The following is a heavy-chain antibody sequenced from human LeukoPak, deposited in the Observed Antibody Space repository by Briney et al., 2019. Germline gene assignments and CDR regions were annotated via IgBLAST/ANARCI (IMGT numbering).Heavy chain of an antibody. V-gene: IGHV3-30*02. CDR1: GFTFSSYG. Sequence: PGGSLRLSCAASGFTFSSYGMHWVRQAPGKGLEWVAFIRYDGSNKYYADSVKGRFTISRDNSKNTLYLQMNSLRAEDTAVYYCAKDGVDLDWSGYYRFDYWGQGTLVTVSS. CDR2: IRYDGSNK. J-gene: IGHJ4*02. CDR3: AKDGVDLDWSGYYRFDY. D-gene: IGHD3-3*01.